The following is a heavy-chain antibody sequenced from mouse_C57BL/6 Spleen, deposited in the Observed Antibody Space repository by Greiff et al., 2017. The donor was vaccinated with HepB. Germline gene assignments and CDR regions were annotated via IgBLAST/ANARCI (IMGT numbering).Heavy chain of an antibody. D-gene: IGHD2-4*01. V-gene: IGHV1-72*01. J-gene: IGHJ4*01. CDR2: IDPNSGGT. CDR3: SRNDYDPYYYAMDY. CDR1: GYTFTSYW. Sequence: LQQPGAELVKPGASVKLSCKASGYTFTSYWMHWVKQRPGRGLEWIGRIDPNSGGTKYNEKFKSKATLTVDKPSSTAYMQLSSLTSEDSAVYYCSRNDYDPYYYAMDYWGQGTSVTVSS.